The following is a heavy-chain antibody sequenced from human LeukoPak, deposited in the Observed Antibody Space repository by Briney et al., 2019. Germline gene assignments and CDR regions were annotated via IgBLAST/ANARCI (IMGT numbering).Heavy chain of an antibody. CDR1: GFAFNTYA. CDR2: IWHDGSHN. D-gene: IGHD3-10*02. J-gene: IGHJ4*02. V-gene: IGHV3-33*01. CDR3: AREIFCSGSYPDF. Sequence: GTSLRLSCAASGFAFNTYAMHWVRQAPGKGLEWVTLIWHDGSHNFYIDSVRGRFTISRDNSKNTVYLQMNGLRAEDTAVYYCAREIFCSGSYPDFWGQGTLVTVSS.